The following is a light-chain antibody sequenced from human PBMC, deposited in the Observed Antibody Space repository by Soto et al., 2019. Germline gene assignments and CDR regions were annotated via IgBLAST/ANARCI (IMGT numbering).Light chain of an antibody. CDR2: DAS. Sequence: EIVLTQSPATLSLSPGERATLSCRASQSVSSYLAWYQQKPGQAPRLLIYDASNGATGIPARFSGSGSGTDFTLTISSLEPADFAVYYCQQRSKWPPSYTFGQGTKLETK. J-gene: IGKJ2*01. CDR1: QSVSSY. V-gene: IGKV3-11*01. CDR3: QQRSKWPPSYT.